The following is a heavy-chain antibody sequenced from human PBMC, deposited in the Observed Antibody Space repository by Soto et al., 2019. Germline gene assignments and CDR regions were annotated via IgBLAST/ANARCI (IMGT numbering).Heavy chain of an antibody. CDR1: GGSISSYY. CDR3: ARGYCSGGSCYPDAFDI. V-gene: IGHV4-59*01. D-gene: IGHD2-15*01. Sequence: SLTLCLTCSVPGGSISSYYWSWIRQSPGKGLEWIGYIYYSGSTNYNPSLKSRVTISVDTSKNQFSLKLSSVTAADTTVYYCARGYCSGGSCYPDAFDIWGQGTMVT. CDR2: IYYSGST. J-gene: IGHJ3*02.